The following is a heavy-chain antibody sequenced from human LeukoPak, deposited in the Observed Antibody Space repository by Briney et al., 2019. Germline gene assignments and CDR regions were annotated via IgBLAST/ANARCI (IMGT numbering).Heavy chain of an antibody. V-gene: IGHV3-48*01. CDR2: ISSSSSTI. CDR3: AIRRWDY. D-gene: IGHD4-23*01. Sequence: GGSLRLSCSVSGLAFSSFSMQWVRQAPGKGLEWVSYISSSSSTIYYADSVKGRYTISRDNVKNSLYLQMNSLRAEDTTVYYCAIRRWDYWGLGTLVTVSS. CDR1: GLAFSSFS. J-gene: IGHJ4*02.